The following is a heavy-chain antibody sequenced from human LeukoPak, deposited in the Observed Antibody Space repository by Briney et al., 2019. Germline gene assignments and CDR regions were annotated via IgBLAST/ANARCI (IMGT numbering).Heavy chain of an antibody. CDR2: ISYDGSNK. CDR1: GFTFSSYA. J-gene: IGHJ4*02. CDR3: AREAIQRYYYDSSGFDY. Sequence: GGSLRLSCAASGFTFSSYAMHWVRQAPGKGLEWVAVISYDGSNKYYADSVKGRFTISRDNSKNTLYLQMNSLGAEDTAVYYCAREAIQRYYYDSSGFDYWGQGTLVTVSS. V-gene: IGHV3-30-3*01. D-gene: IGHD3-22*01.